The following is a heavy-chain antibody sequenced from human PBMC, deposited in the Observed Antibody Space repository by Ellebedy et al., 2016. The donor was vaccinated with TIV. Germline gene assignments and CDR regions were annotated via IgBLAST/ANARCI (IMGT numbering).Heavy chain of an antibody. CDR3: ARDGGSMVRGVPFDY. CDR2: IWYDGSNK. D-gene: IGHD3-10*01. Sequence: GESLKISXAASGFTFSSYGMHWVRQAPGKGLEWVAVIWYDGSNKYYADSVKGRLTISRDNSKSTLYLQMNSLRAEDTAVYYCARDGGSMVRGVPFDYWGQGTLVTVSS. V-gene: IGHV3-33*01. CDR1: GFTFSSYG. J-gene: IGHJ4*02.